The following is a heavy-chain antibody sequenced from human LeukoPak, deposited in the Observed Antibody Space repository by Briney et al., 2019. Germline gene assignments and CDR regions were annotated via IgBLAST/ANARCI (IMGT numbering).Heavy chain of an antibody. V-gene: IGHV3-30*18. CDR3: AKDRIYFDY. CDR2: ISYDGSNK. Sequence: PGGSLRLSCAASGFTFSSYGMHWVRQAPGKGLEWVAVISYDGSNKYYADSVKGRFTISRDNSKNTLYLQMNSLRAEDTAVYYCAKDRIYFDYWGQGTLVTVSS. J-gene: IGHJ4*02. CDR1: GFTFSSYG.